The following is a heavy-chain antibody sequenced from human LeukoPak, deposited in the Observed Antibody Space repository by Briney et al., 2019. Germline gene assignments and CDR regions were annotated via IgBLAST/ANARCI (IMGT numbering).Heavy chain of an antibody. CDR1: GFTFNNAW. J-gene: IGHJ4*02. CDR3: ARDFMYSISCTGC. Sequence: GGSLRLSCAASGFTFNNAWMTWVRQAPGKGLVWVSRIKTDGSSTSYADSVKGRFTISRDNAKNTMYLQMNSLRVEDTAVYYCARDFMYSISCTGCWGQGTLVTVSS. D-gene: IGHD6-13*01. CDR2: IKTDGSST. V-gene: IGHV3-74*01.